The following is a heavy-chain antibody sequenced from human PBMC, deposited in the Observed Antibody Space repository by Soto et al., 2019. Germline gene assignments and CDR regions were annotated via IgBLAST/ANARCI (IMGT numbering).Heavy chain of an antibody. CDR1: GGSISSGGYY. J-gene: IGHJ4*02. CDR3: ARVVRSLPAAMGDEYYFDY. Sequence: QVQLQESGPGLVKPSQTLSLTCTVSGGSISSGGYYWSWIRQHPGKGLEGIGYIYYSGSTYYNPSLKSRVTISVDTSKNQFSLKLSSVTAADTAVYYCARVVRSLPAAMGDEYYFDYWGQGTLVTVSS. V-gene: IGHV4-31*03. D-gene: IGHD2-2*01. CDR2: IYYSGST.